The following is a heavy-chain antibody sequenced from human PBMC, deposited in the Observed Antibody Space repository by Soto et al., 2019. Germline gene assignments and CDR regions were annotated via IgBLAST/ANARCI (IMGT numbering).Heavy chain of an antibody. CDR3: AKDTLSYYYDSSGYY. CDR2: ISDSGGST. CDR1: GFTFSSYA. Sequence: HPGGSLRLSCAASGFTFSSYAMSWVRQAPGKGLEWVSAISDSGGSTYYADSVKGRFTISRDNSKNTLYLQMNSLRAEDTAVYYCAKDTLSYYYDSSGYYWGQGTLVTVSS. V-gene: IGHV3-23*01. D-gene: IGHD3-22*01. J-gene: IGHJ4*02.